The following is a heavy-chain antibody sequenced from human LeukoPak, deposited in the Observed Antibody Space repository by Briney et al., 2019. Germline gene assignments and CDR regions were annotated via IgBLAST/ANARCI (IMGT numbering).Heavy chain of an antibody. Sequence: GGSLRLSCAASGFTFSSYAMSWVRQAPGKGLEWVSSISSSSSYIYYADSVKGRFTISRDNAKNSLYLQMNSLRAEDTAVYYCAREESSSLRWGLMSEAYYYGMDVWGQGTTVTVSS. CDR2: ISSSSSYI. V-gene: IGHV3-21*01. CDR1: GFTFSSYA. J-gene: IGHJ6*02. D-gene: IGHD1-26*01. CDR3: AREESSSLRWGLMSEAYYYGMDV.